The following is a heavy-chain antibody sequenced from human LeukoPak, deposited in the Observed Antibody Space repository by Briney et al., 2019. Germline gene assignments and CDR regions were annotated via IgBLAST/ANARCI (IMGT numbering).Heavy chain of an antibody. CDR1: GFTFSSYG. V-gene: IGHV3-30*02. CDR3: ATLRTRNAPEFQS. CDR2: IRYDENNK. D-gene: IGHD2-8*01. J-gene: IGHJ1*01. Sequence: GGSLRLSCAASGFTFSSYGMHWVRQAPGKGLEWVAFIRYDENNKYYADSVKGRFSISRDNAKMSLYLQMNSLRVEDTAVYYFATLRTRNAPEFQSWGQGTLVTVSS.